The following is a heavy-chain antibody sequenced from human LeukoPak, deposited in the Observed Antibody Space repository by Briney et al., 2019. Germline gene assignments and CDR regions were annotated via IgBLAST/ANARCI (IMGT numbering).Heavy chain of an antibody. D-gene: IGHD1-1*01. V-gene: IGHV4-30-2*01. CDR3: ARAASTTTLDY. Sequence: TSQTLSLTCAVSGGSISSGGYSWSWIRQPPGKGLEWIGYIYHSGSTYYNPSLKSRVTISVDRSKNQFSLKLSSVTAADTPVYYCARAASTTTLDYWGQGTLVTVSS. CDR2: IYHSGST. J-gene: IGHJ4*02. CDR1: GGSISSGGYS.